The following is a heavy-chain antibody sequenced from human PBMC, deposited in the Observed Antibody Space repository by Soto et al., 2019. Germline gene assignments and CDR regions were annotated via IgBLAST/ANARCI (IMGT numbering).Heavy chain of an antibody. V-gene: IGHV4-59*01. Sequence: SETLSLTCTVSGGSIRSYYWTWIRQPPGKGLEWLGYIFYSGSTFYNPTLKSRVTISIHTSKSQFSLQLTSVTAADTAVYYCARGAADTAMVDSWGQGTLVTVSS. CDR1: GGSIRSYY. CDR2: IFYSGST. CDR3: ARGAADTAMVDS. D-gene: IGHD5-18*01. J-gene: IGHJ4*02.